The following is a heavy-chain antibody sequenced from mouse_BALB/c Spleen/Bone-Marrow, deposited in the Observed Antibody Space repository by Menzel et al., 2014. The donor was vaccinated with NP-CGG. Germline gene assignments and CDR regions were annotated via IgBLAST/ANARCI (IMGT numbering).Heavy chain of an antibody. CDR2: IDPANGNT. CDR1: GFNIKDTY. CDR3: SRPIPTGLDWYFDV. V-gene: IGHV14-3*02. Sequence: VQLQQSGAELVKPGASVKLSCAASGFNIKDTYMHWVKQRPEQGLEWIGRIDPANGNTKYDPKFQGKATITADTSSNTAILQLSILTSEDTAVYYCSRPIPTGLDWYFDVWGAGTAVTVSS. D-gene: IGHD2-10*01. J-gene: IGHJ1*01.